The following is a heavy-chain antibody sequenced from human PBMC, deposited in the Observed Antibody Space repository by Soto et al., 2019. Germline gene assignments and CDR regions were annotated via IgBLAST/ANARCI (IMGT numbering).Heavy chain of an antibody. D-gene: IGHD3-3*01. CDR3: ARDPRGAAVREWAFDI. V-gene: IGHV6-1*01. Sequence: SQTLSLPCAISGDSVSILSASWNWIRPSPSRGLEWLGRTYYRSKWYNDYAVSVKSRITINPDTSKNQFSLQLNSVTPEDTAVYYCARDPRGAAVREWAFDIWGQGTMVTVSS. CDR2: TYYRSKWYN. J-gene: IGHJ3*02. CDR1: GDSVSILSAS.